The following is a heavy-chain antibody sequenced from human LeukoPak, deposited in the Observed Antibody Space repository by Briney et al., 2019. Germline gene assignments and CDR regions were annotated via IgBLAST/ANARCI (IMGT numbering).Heavy chain of an antibody. CDR3: ARVQGYGYSSGWFDY. CDR1: GGSFSGYY. J-gene: IGHJ5*01. CDR2: INHSGST. D-gene: IGHD6-19*01. Sequence: PSETLSLTCAVYGGSFSGYYWSWIRQPPGKGLEWIGEINHSGSTNYNPSLKSRVTTSVDTSKNQYSLKLSSVTAADTAVYYCARVQGYGYSSGWFDYWGQGTLVTVSS. V-gene: IGHV4-34*01.